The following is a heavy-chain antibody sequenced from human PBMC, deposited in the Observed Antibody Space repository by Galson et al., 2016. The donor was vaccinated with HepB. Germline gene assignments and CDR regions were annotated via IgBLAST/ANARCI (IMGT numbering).Heavy chain of an antibody. J-gene: IGHJ6*02. V-gene: IGHV3-30-3*01. CDR2: ISHDIVNK. CDR1: GFTFSSYG. Sequence: SLRLSCAASGFTFSSYGMHWVRQAPGKGLEWVAVISHDIVNKFYADSVKGRFTIARDNSKSTLYLEMDSLGAEDTAVYYCARGRPYLSSRTCGMDVWGQGPTGTVSS. CDR3: ARGRPYLSSRTCGMDV. D-gene: IGHD2-2*01.